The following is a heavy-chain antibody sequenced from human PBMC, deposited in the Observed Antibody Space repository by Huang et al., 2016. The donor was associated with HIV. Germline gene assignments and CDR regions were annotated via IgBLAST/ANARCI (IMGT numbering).Heavy chain of an antibody. Sequence: QIQLVQSGPEVKKPGASVKVACKASGYTFTSYGISWVRQAPGQGLEWLGSISSDMGHATRAQKVQGRGTMTRDTSTNTDYMELKSLRSDDTSVYYCARITLTGYFDYWGQGTLVTVSS. V-gene: IGHV1-18*01. J-gene: IGHJ4*02. CDR3: ARITLTGYFDY. CDR1: GYTFTSYG. D-gene: IGHD3-9*01. CDR2: ISSDMGHA.